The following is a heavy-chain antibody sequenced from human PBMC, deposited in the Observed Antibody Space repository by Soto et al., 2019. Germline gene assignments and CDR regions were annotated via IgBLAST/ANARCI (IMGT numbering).Heavy chain of an antibody. CDR1: GGSISSSGYS. Sequence: SQPLYLTCAVPGGSISSSGYSWSCHRQPPGHGLQLIAYIYHSVSTYYNPSLKSRVTVSVDTSKNQFSLKLSSVTAADTAVYYCARWGVVVNAGTAYYYYGMDVWGQGTTVTVSS. CDR2: IYHSVST. V-gene: IGHV4-30-2*01. CDR3: ARWGVVVNAGTAYYYYGMDV. D-gene: IGHD3-22*01. J-gene: IGHJ6*02.